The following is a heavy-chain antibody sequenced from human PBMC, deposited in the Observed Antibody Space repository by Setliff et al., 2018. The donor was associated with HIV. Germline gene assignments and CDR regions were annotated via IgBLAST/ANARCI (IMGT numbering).Heavy chain of an antibody. V-gene: IGHV4-34*01. J-gene: IGHJ5*02. CDR2: INHSGST. D-gene: IGHD3-3*01. CDR3: ARGRAETYYDFWGGYSNWFDP. Sequence: SETLSLTCAVCGGSFSGYYWSWIRQPPGKGLEWIGEINHSGSTNYNPSLKSRVTISVDKSKNQFSLKLSSVTAADTAVYYCARGRAETYYDFWGGYSNWFDPWGQGTLVTVSS. CDR1: GGSFSGYY.